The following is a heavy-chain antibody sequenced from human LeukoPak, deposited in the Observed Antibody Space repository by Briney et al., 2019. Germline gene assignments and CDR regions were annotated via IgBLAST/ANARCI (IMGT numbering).Heavy chain of an antibody. Sequence: GGSLRLSCAASGFTFSSYSMNWVRQAPGKGLEWVSSISSSSSYIYYADSVKGRFTISRDNAKNSLYLQMNSLRAEDTAVYYCARAGRIAVATFYFDYWGQGTLVTVSS. CDR3: ARAGRIAVATFYFDY. CDR2: ISSSSSYI. V-gene: IGHV3-21*01. CDR1: GFTFSSYS. J-gene: IGHJ4*02. D-gene: IGHD6-19*01.